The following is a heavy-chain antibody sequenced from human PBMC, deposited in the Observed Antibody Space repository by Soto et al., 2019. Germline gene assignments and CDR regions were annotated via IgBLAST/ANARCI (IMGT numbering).Heavy chain of an antibody. CDR1: GVTFSTDS. CDR2: ISTSGATR. D-gene: IGHD6-19*01. Sequence: EVQLVESGGGLVQPGGSLRLSCVASGVTFSTDSMNWVRQAPGKGLEWVAHISTSGATRYYADSVKGRFTISRDNAKTSLYLQMDRLRNEDTDVYYCARFFSSGFDYWGQGTLVTVSS. CDR3: ARFFSSGFDY. V-gene: IGHV3-48*02. J-gene: IGHJ4*02.